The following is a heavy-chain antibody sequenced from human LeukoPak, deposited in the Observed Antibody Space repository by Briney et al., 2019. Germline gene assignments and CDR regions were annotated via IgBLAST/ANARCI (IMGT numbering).Heavy chain of an antibody. D-gene: IGHD2-2*01. CDR3: AKDILGYCSSTSCTLLDY. Sequence: GGSLRLSYAASGITFSSYGMHWVRQAPGKGLEWVAFIRYDGSSKLYTDSVKGRFTISRDNSKNTLYLQMNSLRAEDTAVYYCAKDILGYCSSTSCTLLDYWGQGTLVTVSS. CDR1: GITFSSYG. V-gene: IGHV3-30*02. J-gene: IGHJ4*02. CDR2: IRYDGSSK.